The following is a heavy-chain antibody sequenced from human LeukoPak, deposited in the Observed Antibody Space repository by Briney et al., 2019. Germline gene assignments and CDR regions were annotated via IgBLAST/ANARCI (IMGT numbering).Heavy chain of an antibody. Sequence: TGGSLRLSCAASGFTFSSYGMHWVRQAPGKGLEWVAVISYDGSNKYYADSVKGRFTISRDNSKNTLYLQMNSLRAEDTAVYYCARQEGYCSSTSCYENAFDIWGQGTMVTVSS. CDR3: ARQEGYCSSTSCYENAFDI. CDR1: GFTFSSYG. V-gene: IGHV3-30*03. D-gene: IGHD2-2*01. CDR2: ISYDGSNK. J-gene: IGHJ3*02.